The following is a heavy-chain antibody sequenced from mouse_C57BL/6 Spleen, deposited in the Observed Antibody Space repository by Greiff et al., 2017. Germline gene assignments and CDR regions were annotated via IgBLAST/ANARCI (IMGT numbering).Heavy chain of an antibody. J-gene: IGHJ2*01. CDR2: ISYDGSN. V-gene: IGHV3-6*01. CDR1: GYSITSGYY. D-gene: IGHD1-1*01. CDR3: ARTGNYADY. Sequence: VQLKESGPGLVKPSQSLSLTCSVTGYSITSGYYWNWIRQFPGNKLEWMGYISYDGSNNYNPSLKNRISITRDTSKSQFFLKLNSVTTEDTATYYCARTGNYADYWGQGTTLAVSS.